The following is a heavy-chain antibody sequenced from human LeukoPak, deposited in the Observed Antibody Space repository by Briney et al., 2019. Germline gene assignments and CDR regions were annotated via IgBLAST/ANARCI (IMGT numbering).Heavy chain of an antibody. CDR2: IYPGDSDT. CDR3: ARQRGYSYGFCDY. Sequence: GEALKISCKGSGYSFTSYWIGWVRQKPGKGLEWMGIIYPGDSDTRYSPSFQGQVTISADKSISTAYLQWSSLKASDTAMYYCARQRGYSYGFCDYWGQGTLVTVSS. J-gene: IGHJ4*02. D-gene: IGHD5-18*01. V-gene: IGHV5-51*01. CDR1: GYSFTSYW.